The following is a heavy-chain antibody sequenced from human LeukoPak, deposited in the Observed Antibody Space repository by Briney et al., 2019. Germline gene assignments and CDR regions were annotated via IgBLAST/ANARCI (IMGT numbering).Heavy chain of an antibody. CDR2: IYYSGST. J-gene: IGHJ3*02. CDR3: ARLGGIAAADAFDI. V-gene: IGHV4-39*01. CDR1: GGSISSYY. Sequence: SETLSLTCTVSGGSISSYYWGWIRQPPGKGLEWIGSIYYSGSTYYNPSLKSRVTISVDTSKNQFSLKLSSVTAADTAVYYCARLGGIAAADAFDIWGQGTMVTVSS. D-gene: IGHD6-13*01.